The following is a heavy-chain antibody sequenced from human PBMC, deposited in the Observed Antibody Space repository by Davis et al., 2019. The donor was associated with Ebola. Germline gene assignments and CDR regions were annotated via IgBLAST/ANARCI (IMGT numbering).Heavy chain of an antibody. V-gene: IGHV3-7*01. D-gene: IGHD1-14*01. Sequence: PGGSLRLSCAASEFALISYWMSWVRQAPGKGLEWVANIKGDGSEKYYLDSVKGRFTISRDNAKNSLYLQMNGLRAEDTAVYYCARDRGYNENFYFDYWGQGTLVTVSS. CDR2: IKGDGSEK. CDR1: EFALISYW. J-gene: IGHJ4*02. CDR3: ARDRGYNENFYFDY.